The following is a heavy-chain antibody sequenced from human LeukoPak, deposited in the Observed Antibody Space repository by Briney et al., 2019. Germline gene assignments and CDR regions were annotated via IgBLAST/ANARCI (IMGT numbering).Heavy chain of an antibody. CDR2: INHSGST. V-gene: IGHV4-34*01. J-gene: IGHJ4*02. CDR3: ARLTSWFVLDY. CDR1: GGSFSGYY. Sequence: ASETLSLTCAVYGGSFSGYYWSWIRQPPGKGLEWIGEINHSGSTNYNPSLKSRVTMSVDTSKNQFSLRLTSVTAADTAVYYCARLTSWFVLDYWGQGTLVTVSS. D-gene: IGHD1-1*01.